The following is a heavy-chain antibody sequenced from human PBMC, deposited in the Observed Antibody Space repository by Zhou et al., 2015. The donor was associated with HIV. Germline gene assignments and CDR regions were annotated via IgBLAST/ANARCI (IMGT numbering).Heavy chain of an antibody. D-gene: IGHD6-19*01. CDR3: ARDLGRLRQWLAN. CDR1: GGTFSSYT. V-gene: IGHV1-69*08. Sequence: QVQLVQSGAEVKKPGSSVKVSCKASGGTFSSYTISWVRQAPGQGLEWMGRIIPILGIANYAQKFQGRVTITADKSTSTAYMELSSLRSEDTAVYYCARDLGRLRQWLANWGQGTLVTVSS. J-gene: IGHJ4*02. CDR2: IIPILGIA.